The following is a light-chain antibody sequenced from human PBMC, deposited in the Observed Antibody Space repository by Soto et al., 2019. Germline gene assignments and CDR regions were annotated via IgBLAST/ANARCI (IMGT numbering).Light chain of an antibody. CDR3: QQYGSSPSFT. CDR1: QSVSSSY. V-gene: IGKV3-20*01. J-gene: IGKJ3*01. Sequence: EIVLTQSPGTLSLSPGERATLSCRASQSVSSSYLAWYQQKPGQAPRLLIYGASGRATGIPDRFSGSGSGTDFTLIISGLEPEDFAVYYCQQYGSSPSFTSGPGTKVDIK. CDR2: GAS.